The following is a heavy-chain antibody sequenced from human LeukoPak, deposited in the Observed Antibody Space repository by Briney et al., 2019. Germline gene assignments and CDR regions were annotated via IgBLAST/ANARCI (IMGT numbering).Heavy chain of an antibody. J-gene: IGHJ4*02. CDR3: ARGLQARNPNFDY. V-gene: IGHV3-21*01. Sequence: GGSLRLSCAASGFTFSSYSMNWVRQAPGKGLEGVSSISSSSSYIYYADSVKGRFTISRDNAKNSLYLQMNSLRAEDTAVYYCARGLQARNPNFDYWGQGTLVTVSS. CDR2: ISSSSSYI. CDR1: GFTFSSYS.